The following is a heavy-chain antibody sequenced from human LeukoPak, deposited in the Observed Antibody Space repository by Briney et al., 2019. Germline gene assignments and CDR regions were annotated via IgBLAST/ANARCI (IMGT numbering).Heavy chain of an antibody. CDR3: ARDRSAYCGGDCYSDDYYMDV. V-gene: IGHV4-34*01. J-gene: IGHJ6*03. D-gene: IGHD2-21*02. Sequence: ETLSLTSAVYRGSFSGYYWSWIRQPPGERLERGGEINHSGGTNYNPSLKSRVTISVDTSKNQFSLKLSSVTAADTAVYYCARDRSAYCGGDCYSDDYYMDVWGKGTTVTISS. CDR2: INHSGGT. CDR1: RGSFSGYY.